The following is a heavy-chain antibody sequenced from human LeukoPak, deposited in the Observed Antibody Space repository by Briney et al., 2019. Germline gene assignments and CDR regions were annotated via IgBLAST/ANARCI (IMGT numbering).Heavy chain of an antibody. CDR2: ISPSGGIT. CDR1: GFTFSTYG. J-gene: IGHJ4*02. V-gene: IGHV3-23*01. Sequence: GGSLRLSCAASGFTFSTYGMNWVRQAPGKGLEWVSGISPSGGITYYTDSVKGRFTISRDNSKNTLYLQMNSLRGDDTAVYYCAKPHFDYWGQGTLVTVSS. CDR3: AKPHFDY.